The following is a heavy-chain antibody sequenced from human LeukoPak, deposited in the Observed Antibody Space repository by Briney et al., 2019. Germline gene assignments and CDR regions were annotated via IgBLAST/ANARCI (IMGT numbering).Heavy chain of an antibody. CDR1: GGSISSYY. CDR2: IYYSGSS. V-gene: IGHV4-59*01. Sequence: SETLSLTCTVSGGSISSYYWSWVRQPPGKGLEWIGYIYYSGSSNYNPYLRSRVTISIDPSKNKLSLKLSSVTAADTAVYYCARASSGCLQYYFDYWGQGTLVTVSS. J-gene: IGHJ4*02. D-gene: IGHD6-19*01. CDR3: ARASSGCLQYYFDY.